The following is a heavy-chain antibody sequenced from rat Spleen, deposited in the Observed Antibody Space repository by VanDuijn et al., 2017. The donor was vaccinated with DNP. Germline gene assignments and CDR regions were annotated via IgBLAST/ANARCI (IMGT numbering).Heavy chain of an antibody. CDR2: ISYNGSNT. Sequence: EVQLVESGGDFVQPGGSLKLSCAASGFTFSDYAMAWVRQAPKKGLEWVATISYNGSNTYYRDSVKGRFTGSRDNAKSTLYLQMDSLRSEDTATYYCARPDYWGQGVMVTVSS. V-gene: IGHV5-7*01. J-gene: IGHJ2*01. CDR1: GFTFSDYA. CDR3: ARPDY.